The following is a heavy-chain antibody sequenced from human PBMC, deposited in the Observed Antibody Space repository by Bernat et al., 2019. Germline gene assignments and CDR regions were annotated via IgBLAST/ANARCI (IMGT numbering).Heavy chain of an antibody. J-gene: IGHJ6*03. CDR3: ARDHSDYSHYYSYYYMDV. Sequence: EVQLVESGGGLVQPGGSLRLSCAASGFTFSSYEMNWVRQAPGKGLEWVAYISSSGSTIYYADSVKGRFTISRDNAKNSLYLQMNSLRAEDTAVYYCARDHSDYSHYYSYYYMDVWGKGTTVTVSS. CDR2: ISSSGSTI. V-gene: IGHV3-48*03. D-gene: IGHD4-4*01. CDR1: GFTFSSYE.